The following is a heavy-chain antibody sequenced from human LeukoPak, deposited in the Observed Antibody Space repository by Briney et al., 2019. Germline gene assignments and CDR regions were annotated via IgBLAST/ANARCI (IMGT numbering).Heavy chain of an antibody. CDR2: INHSVST. CDR3: ASQWPGGYYGMDV. J-gene: IGHJ6*02. CDR1: GGSFSGYY. V-gene: IGHV4-34*01. Sequence: SETLSLTCAVYGGSFSGYYWSWIRQPPGKGLEWIGEINHSVSTNYNPSLKSRVTISVDTSKNQCSLKLSSVTAADTAVYYCASQWPGGYYGMDVWGQGTTVTVSS. D-gene: IGHD6-19*01.